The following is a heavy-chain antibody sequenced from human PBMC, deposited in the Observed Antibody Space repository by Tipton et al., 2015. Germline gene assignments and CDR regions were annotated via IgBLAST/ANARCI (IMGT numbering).Heavy chain of an antibody. CDR3: ARLTVMVSGPPDY. V-gene: IGHV1-24*01. D-gene: IGHD2-8*01. Sequence: QVQLVQSGAEVKKPGDSVKVSCKVSGYSLSDLSIHWVRQAPGKGLEWMGSLDPEHGETVYAESIQDRVTMIEDTSTDTAYLELRSLRSDDTAVYYCARLTVMVSGPPDYWGQGILVTVSS. CDR1: GYSLSDLS. CDR2: LDPEHGET. J-gene: IGHJ4*02.